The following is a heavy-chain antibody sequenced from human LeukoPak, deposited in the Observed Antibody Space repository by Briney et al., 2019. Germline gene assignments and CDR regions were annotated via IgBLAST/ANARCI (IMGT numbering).Heavy chain of an antibody. Sequence: GGSLRLSCAASGFIFSNYWMSWVRQAPGRGLEWVANIKEDGSEKYYVDSVKGRFTISRDNAKNSLYLQMNSLRADDTAVYYCARESRGYSYGYIWYFDLWGRGTLVTVSS. D-gene: IGHD5-18*01. J-gene: IGHJ2*01. CDR2: IKEDGSEK. CDR1: GFIFSNYW. CDR3: ARESRGYSYGYIWYFDL. V-gene: IGHV3-7*01.